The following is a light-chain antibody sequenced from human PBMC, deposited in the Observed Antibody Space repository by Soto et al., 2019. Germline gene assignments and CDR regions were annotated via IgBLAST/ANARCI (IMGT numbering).Light chain of an antibody. CDR2: EVS. CDR1: SSDVGGYNY. J-gene: IGLJ1*01. Sequence: QAVLSQPASMSASPGQSITISCTGTSSDVGGYNYVSWYQQHPGKAPTRMLYEVSNRPSGVSNRFSGSKSVNTAYLTISGLQAGDEADYDCSSYKNNNTVYVFGTGSKVTVL. V-gene: IGLV2-14*01. CDR3: SSYKNNNTVYV.